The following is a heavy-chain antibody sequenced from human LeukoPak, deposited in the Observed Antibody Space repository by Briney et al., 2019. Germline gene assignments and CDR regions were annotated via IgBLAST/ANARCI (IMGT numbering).Heavy chain of an antibody. CDR2: ISWNSGSI. Sequence: GGSLRLSCAASGFTFDDYAMRWVRQAPGKGLEWVSGISWNSGSIGYADSVKGRFTISRDNAKNSLYLQMNSLRAEDTALYYCAKEYSSGSYGIDYWGQGTLVTVSS. J-gene: IGHJ4*02. D-gene: IGHD6-19*01. CDR1: GFTFDDYA. V-gene: IGHV3-9*01. CDR3: AKEYSSGSYGIDY.